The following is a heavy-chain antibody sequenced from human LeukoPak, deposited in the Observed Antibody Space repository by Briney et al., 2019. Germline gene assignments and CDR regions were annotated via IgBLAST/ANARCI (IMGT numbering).Heavy chain of an antibody. J-gene: IGHJ4*02. D-gene: IGHD6-19*01. CDR2: ISYDGSNK. V-gene: IGHV3-30*14. Sequence: PGGSLILSCAASGFTFSSYAMHWVRQAPGKGLEWVAVISYDGSNKYYADSVKGRFTISRDNSKNTLFLQMSSLRTADTAMYYCVKDYWQWLLRGTFDSWGQGTLVTVSS. CDR1: GFTFSSYA. CDR3: VKDYWQWLLRGTFDS.